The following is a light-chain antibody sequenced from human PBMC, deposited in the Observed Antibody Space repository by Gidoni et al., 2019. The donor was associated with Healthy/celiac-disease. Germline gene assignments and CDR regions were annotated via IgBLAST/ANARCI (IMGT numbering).Light chain of an antibody. V-gene: IGKV1-9*01. CDR1: QGISSS. CDR3: PQCYRTLCG. Sequence: DIQLTQSPSFLSASVGDRVTITCRASQGISSSLAWYQQKPAKSAKLLIHAASTLQSRFLSRLHGRGFTLAFSRLHPGDFPTDFCPQCYRTLCGFGQGTKLEIK. CDR2: AAS. J-gene: IGKJ2*01.